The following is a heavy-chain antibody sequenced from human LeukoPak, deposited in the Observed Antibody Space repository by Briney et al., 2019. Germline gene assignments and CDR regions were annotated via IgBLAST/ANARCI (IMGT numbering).Heavy chain of an antibody. Sequence: SETLSLTCTVSGGSTSSGGYYWSWIRQHPGKGLEWIGYIYYSGSTYYNPSLKSRVTISVDTSKNQFSLKLSSVTAADTAMYYCARCRVGAYYFDYWGQGTLVTVSS. D-gene: IGHD1-26*01. CDR1: GGSTSSGGYY. V-gene: IGHV4-31*03. J-gene: IGHJ4*02. CDR2: IYYSGST. CDR3: ARCRVGAYYFDY.